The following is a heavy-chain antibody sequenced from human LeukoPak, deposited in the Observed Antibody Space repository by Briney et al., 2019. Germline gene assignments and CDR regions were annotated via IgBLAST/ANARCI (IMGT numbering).Heavy chain of an antibody. V-gene: IGHV1-69*06. CDR1: GGTFSSYT. J-gene: IGHJ6*03. CDR2: IIPIFGTA. D-gene: IGHD3-16*01. CDR3: ARVGGTNEDYYYYYMDV. Sequence: ASVKVSCKASGGTFSSYTISWVRQAPGQGLEWMGGIIPIFGTANYAQKFQGRVTITADKSTSTAYMELSSLRSEDTAVYYCARVGGTNEDYYYYYMDVWGKGTTVTVSS.